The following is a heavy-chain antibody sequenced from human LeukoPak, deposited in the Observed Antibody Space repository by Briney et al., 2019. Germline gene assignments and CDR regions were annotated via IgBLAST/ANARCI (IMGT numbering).Heavy chain of an antibody. CDR1: GGSFSGHY. Sequence: SETLSLTCAVYGGSFSGHYWSWIRQPPGKGLEWIGEINHSKNTNYNPSLKSRVTISVDTSKNQFSLKLSSVTTADTAVYYCARGRDRGPDSSGIWGLKGTSYMDVWAKGTTVTVSS. J-gene: IGHJ6*03. D-gene: IGHD3-22*01. V-gene: IGHV4-34*01. CDR2: INHSKNT. CDR3: ARGRDRGPDSSGIWGLKGTSYMDV.